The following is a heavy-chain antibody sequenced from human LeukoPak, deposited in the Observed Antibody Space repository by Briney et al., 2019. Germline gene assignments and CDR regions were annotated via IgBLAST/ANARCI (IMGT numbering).Heavy chain of an antibody. Sequence: GESLKISCKGSGYRFSNYWIGWVRRLPGKGLEWMGIIYPADSDTRYSPSFQGQVTISVDKSITTAYLQWSSLKASDSAMYYCARDGQENSFDYWGQGTVVTVSS. CDR2: IYPADSDT. J-gene: IGHJ4*02. V-gene: IGHV5-51*01. CDR1: GYRFSNYW. CDR3: ARDGQENSFDY.